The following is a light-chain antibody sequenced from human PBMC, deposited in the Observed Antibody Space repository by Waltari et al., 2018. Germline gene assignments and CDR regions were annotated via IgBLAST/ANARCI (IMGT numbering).Light chain of an antibody. CDR1: SSNIGAAYD. CDR3: QSYDYLVSGAL. Sequence: QSVLTQPPSVSGAPGQRATISCTGSSSNIGAAYDVQWYQHLPGAAPKLLFSGNPHRTSGVPDRFSGSKSCTSASLASPGLQAEDEADYSCQSYDYLVSGALFGGGTKLTAL. CDR2: GNP. V-gene: IGLV1-40*01. J-gene: IGLJ2*01.